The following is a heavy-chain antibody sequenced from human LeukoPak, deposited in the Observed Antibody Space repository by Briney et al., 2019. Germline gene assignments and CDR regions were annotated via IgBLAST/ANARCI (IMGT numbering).Heavy chain of an antibody. CDR1: GYTFTSYG. Sequence: ASVKVSCKASGYTFTSYGISWVRQAPGQGLEWMGWISAYNGNTNYAQKLQGRVTMTTDTSTSTDYMELRSLRSDDTAVYYCARDREYSGYDYGLGYYYYGMDVWGKGTTVTVSS. J-gene: IGHJ6*04. CDR2: ISAYNGNT. D-gene: IGHD5-12*01. CDR3: ARDREYSGYDYGLGYYYYGMDV. V-gene: IGHV1-18*04.